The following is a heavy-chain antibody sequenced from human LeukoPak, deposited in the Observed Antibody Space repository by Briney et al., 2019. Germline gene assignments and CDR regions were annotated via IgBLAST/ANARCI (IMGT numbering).Heavy chain of an antibody. CDR2: IHHSGAT. V-gene: IGHV4-4*07. CDR1: GDSLNTYY. CDR3: ARLGSGWPFDY. J-gene: IGHJ4*02. Sequence: SETLSLTCTVSGDSLNTYYWDWIRQPAGKGLEWIGRIHHSGATNYNPSLKSRVTMSVDTSKNQFSLKLTSATAADTAVYYCARLGSGWPFDYWGQGTLVTVSS. D-gene: IGHD6-25*01.